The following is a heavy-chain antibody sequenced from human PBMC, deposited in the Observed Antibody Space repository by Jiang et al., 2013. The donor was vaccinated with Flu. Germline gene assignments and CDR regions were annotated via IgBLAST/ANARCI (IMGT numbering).Heavy chain of an antibody. J-gene: IGHJ4*02. CDR3: AKDRGIAAAGLFDY. V-gene: IGHV3-30*18. Sequence: VQLLESGGGVVQPGRSLRLSCAASGFTFSSYGMHWVRQAPGKGLEWVAVISYDGSNKYYADSVKGRFTISRDNSKNTLYLQMNSLRAEDTAVYYCAKDRGIAAAGLFDYVGPGNPGHRLL. D-gene: IGHD6-13*01. CDR2: ISYDGSNK. CDR1: GFTFSSYG.